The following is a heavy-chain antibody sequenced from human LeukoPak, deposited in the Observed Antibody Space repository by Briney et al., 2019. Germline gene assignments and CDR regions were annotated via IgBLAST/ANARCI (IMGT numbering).Heavy chain of an antibody. J-gene: IGHJ4*02. V-gene: IGHV3-23*01. CDR2: ISGSGGST. CDR1: GFTFSSYA. Sequence: GGSLRLSCAASGFTFSSYAMSWVRQAPGKGLEWVSAISGSGGSTYYADSVKGRFTISRDNSKNTLYLQMNSLRAEDTAVYYCAKSTHHPRYQLLYYFDYWGQGTLVTVSS. CDR3: AKSTHHPRYQLLYYFDY. D-gene: IGHD2-2*01.